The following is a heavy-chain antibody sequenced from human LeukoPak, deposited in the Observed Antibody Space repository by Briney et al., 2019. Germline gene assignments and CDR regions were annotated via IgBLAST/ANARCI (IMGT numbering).Heavy chain of an antibody. J-gene: IGHJ4*02. D-gene: IGHD3-22*01. CDR2: IYYSGST. Sequence: PSETLSLTCTVSGGSIRSSHWSWIRQPPGKGLEFIGYIYYSGSTNYNPSLKSRVTISVDTSKNQFSLKLSSVTAADTAVYYCARDGSDYYDSSGYYYDYWGQGTLVTVSS. CDR1: GGSIRSSH. CDR3: ARDGSDYYDSSGYYYDY. V-gene: IGHV4-59*01.